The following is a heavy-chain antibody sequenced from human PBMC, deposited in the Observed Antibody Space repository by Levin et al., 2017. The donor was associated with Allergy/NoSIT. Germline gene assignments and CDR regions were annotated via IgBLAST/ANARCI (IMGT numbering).Heavy chain of an antibody. CDR3: TSPVKDYGDYIDY. J-gene: IGHJ4*02. CDR1: GFTFSGSA. Sequence: GGSLRLSCAASGFTFSGSAMHWVRQASGKGLEWVGRIRSKANSYATAYAASVKGRFTISRDDSKNTAYLQMNSLKTEDTAVYYCTSPVKDYGDYIDYWGQGTLVTVSS. D-gene: IGHD4-17*01. V-gene: IGHV3-73*01. CDR2: IRSKANSYAT.